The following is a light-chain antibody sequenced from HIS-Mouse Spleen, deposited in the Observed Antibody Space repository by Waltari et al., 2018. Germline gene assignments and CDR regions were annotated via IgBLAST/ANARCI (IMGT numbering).Light chain of an antibody. Sequence: SYELTQPPSVSVSPGQTASITCSGDKLGDKYACWYQQKPGQSPVLVIYQDSKRPSGIPERFAGSNSGNTATLTISGTQAMDEDDYYCQAWDSSTGDVVFGGGTKLTVL. CDR2: QDS. CDR3: QAWDSSTGDVV. CDR1: KLGDKY. V-gene: IGLV3-1*01. J-gene: IGLJ2*01.